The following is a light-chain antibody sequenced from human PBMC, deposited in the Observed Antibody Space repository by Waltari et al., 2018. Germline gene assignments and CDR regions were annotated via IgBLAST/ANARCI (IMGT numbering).Light chain of an antibody. CDR3: QQYYSTPYT. CDR1: QSVLNISTNKKF. J-gene: IGKJ2*01. Sequence: DIVMTQSPDSLAVSLGERATINCKSSQSVLNISTNKKFLAWYQQKPSQPPKLLIYWASTRESGVPDRFSGSVSGTDFTLTISSLQAEDVAVYYCQQYYSTPYTFGQGTKLEIK. V-gene: IGKV4-1*01. CDR2: WAS.